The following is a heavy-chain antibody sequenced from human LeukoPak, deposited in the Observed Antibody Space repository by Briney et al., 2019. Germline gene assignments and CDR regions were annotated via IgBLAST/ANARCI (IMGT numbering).Heavy chain of an antibody. J-gene: IGHJ4*02. CDR1: GFTFSSYA. Sequence: GGSLRLSCAASGFTFSSYAMSWVRQAPGKGLEGVLAISGSGGSTYYADSVKGRFTISRDNSKNTLYLQMNSLRAEDTAVYYCAKVRGGSGSYSVVDYWGQGTLVTVSS. CDR3: AKVRGGSGSYSVVDY. D-gene: IGHD3-10*01. CDR2: ISGSGGST. V-gene: IGHV3-23*01.